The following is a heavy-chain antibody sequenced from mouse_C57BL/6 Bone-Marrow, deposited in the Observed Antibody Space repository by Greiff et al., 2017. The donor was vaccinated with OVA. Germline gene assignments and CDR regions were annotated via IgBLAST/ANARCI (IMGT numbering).Heavy chain of an antibody. CDR1: GYTFTSYW. CDR2: IYPSDSET. Sequence: VQLQQPGAELVRPGSSVKLSCKASGYTFTSYWMDWVKQRPGQGLEWIGNIYPSDSETHYNQKFQDKATLTVDKSSSTAYMQLSSLTSEDSAVYYCARSEGIYYDYEGYFDYWGQGTTLTVSS. V-gene: IGHV1-61*01. J-gene: IGHJ2*01. CDR3: ARSEGIYYDYEGYFDY. D-gene: IGHD2-4*01.